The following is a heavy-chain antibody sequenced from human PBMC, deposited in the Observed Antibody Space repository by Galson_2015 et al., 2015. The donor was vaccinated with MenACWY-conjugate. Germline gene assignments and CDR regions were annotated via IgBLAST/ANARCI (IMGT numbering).Heavy chain of an antibody. CDR3: ARGVEQWLVRPSTHFDI. CDR1: GFTFDDHG. J-gene: IGHJ3*02. V-gene: IGHV3-20*01. D-gene: IGHD6-19*01. Sequence: SLRLSCAGSGFTFDDHGMYWVRQAPGKGLEWVSSTNWNGDRTGYADSVKGRFTISRDNAKNSLYLQMNNLRAEDTAFYHCARGVEQWLVRPSTHFDIWGQGTLLTVSS. CDR2: TNWNGDRT.